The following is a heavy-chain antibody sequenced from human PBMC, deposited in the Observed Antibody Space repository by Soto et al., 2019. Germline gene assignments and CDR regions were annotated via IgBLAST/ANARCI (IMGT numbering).Heavy chain of an antibody. CDR1: GGTFSSYA. J-gene: IGHJ4*02. D-gene: IGHD6-19*01. CDR3: ARRRYTTGWSPFDN. Sequence: ASVKVSCKASGGTFSSYAISWVRQAPGQGLEWMGWISAYNGNTNYAQKLQGRVTMTTDTSKNQFSLQLNSVTPEDTAVYFCARRRYTTGWSPFDNWGQGILVTVSS. CDR2: ISAYNGNT. V-gene: IGHV1-18*01.